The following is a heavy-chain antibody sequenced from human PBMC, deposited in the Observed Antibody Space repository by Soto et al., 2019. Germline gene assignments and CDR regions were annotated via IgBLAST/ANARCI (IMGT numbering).Heavy chain of an antibody. D-gene: IGHD6-6*01. Sequence: EVQLLESGVGLVQPGGSLRLSSAAYGFTFSSYAMSWVREAPGKGLEWVSGISGSGGSTYYADSVKGRFTISRDNSKNTLFLQMNSLRADDTAVYYCAKVGPYSTSNRFEPWGQGTLVTVSS. CDR1: GFTFSSYA. CDR2: ISGSGGST. CDR3: AKVGPYSTSNRFEP. V-gene: IGHV3-23*01. J-gene: IGHJ5*02.